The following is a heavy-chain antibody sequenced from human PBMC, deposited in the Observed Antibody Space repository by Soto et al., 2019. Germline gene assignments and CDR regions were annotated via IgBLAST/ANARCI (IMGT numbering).Heavy chain of an antibody. J-gene: IGHJ5*02. V-gene: IGHV3-23*01. CDR1: GFTFVNYA. CDR2: INESGSKT. CDR3: AKDARPTT. Sequence: GGSLRLSCAASGFTFVNYAMTWVRQAPGKGLEWVSTINESGSKTYYADSVKGRFTISSDKSKNTLSLQMNSLRAEDTAVYFCAKDARPTTWGQGTLVTVSS.